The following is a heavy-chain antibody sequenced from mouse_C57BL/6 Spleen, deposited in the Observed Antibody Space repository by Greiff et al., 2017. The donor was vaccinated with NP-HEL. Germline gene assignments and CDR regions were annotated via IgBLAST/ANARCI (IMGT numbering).Heavy chain of an antibody. D-gene: IGHD2-4*01. CDR2: IYPGDGDT. CDR3: ARTPLYYDYDDYFDY. J-gene: IGHJ2*01. CDR1: GYAFSSYW. V-gene: IGHV1-80*01. Sequence: VQLQQSGAELVKPGASVKISCKASGYAFSSYWMNWVKQRPGKGLEWIGQIYPGDGDTNYNGKFKGKATLTADKSSSTAYMQLSSLTSEDSAVYFCARTPLYYDYDDYFDYWGQGTTLTVSS.